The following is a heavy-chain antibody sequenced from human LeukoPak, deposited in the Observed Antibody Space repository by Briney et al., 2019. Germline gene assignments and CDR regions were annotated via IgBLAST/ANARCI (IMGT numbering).Heavy chain of an antibody. D-gene: IGHD3-3*01. CDR2: IIPIFGTA. Sequence: SVKVSCKASGGTFSSYAISWVRQAPGQGLEWMGGIIPIFGTANYAQKFQGRVTITADKSTSTAYMELSSLRSEDTAAYYCARDRVTIFGVATKEEGWFDPWGQGTLVTVSS. CDR1: GGTFSSYA. CDR3: ARDRVTIFGVATKEEGWFDP. V-gene: IGHV1-69*06. J-gene: IGHJ5*02.